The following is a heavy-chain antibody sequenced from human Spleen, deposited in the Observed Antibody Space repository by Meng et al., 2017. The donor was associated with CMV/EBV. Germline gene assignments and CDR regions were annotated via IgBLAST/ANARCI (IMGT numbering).Heavy chain of an antibody. CDR1: GGSFSGYY. D-gene: IGHD4-23*01. J-gene: IGHJ4*02. V-gene: IGHV4-34*01. Sequence: QVQLQQWGAGLLKPSETLSLTCAVYGGSFSGYYWSWIRQPPGKGLEWIGEINHSGSTNYNPSLKSRVTISVDTSKNQFSLKLSSVTAADTAVYYCASVPSKYGGNGDLGYWGQGTLVTVDS. CDR2: INHSGST. CDR3: ASVPSKYGGNGDLGY.